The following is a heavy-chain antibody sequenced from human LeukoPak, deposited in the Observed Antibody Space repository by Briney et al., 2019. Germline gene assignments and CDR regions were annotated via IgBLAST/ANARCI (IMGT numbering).Heavy chain of an antibody. CDR1: GFTFSSYA. CDR3: AKGSLHYYDTSGYYS. J-gene: IGHJ4*02. CDR2: ISGSGGST. Sequence: GGSRRLSCAASGFTFSSYAMSWVRQAPGKGLEWVSAISGSGGSTYYADSVKGRFTISRDNSKNTLYLQMSSLRVEDTAVYYCAKGSLHYYDTSGYYSWGQGTLVTVSS. V-gene: IGHV3-23*01. D-gene: IGHD3-22*01.